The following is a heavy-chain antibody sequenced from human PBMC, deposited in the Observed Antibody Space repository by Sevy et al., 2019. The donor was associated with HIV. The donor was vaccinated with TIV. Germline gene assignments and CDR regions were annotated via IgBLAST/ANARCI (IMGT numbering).Heavy chain of an antibody. J-gene: IGHJ6*02. CDR1: GFTFGSYD. D-gene: IGHD3-10*01. CDR3: AKDAFEVRGVLSSRGMPTYYHAMDL. CDR2: ISFYGSNK. Sequence: GGSLRLSCAASGFTFGSYDMYWVRQTPGKGLEWVALISFYGSNKEYADSVKGRFTISRDNSKNTVYLQRRSLKPEDTAVYYCAKDAFEVRGVLSSRGMPTYYHAMDLWGQGTTVTVSS. V-gene: IGHV3-30*18.